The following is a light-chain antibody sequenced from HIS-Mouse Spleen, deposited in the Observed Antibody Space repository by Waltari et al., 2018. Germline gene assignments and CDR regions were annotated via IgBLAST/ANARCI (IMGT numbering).Light chain of an antibody. V-gene: IGLV2-8*01. CDR3: SSYAGSNNLGV. Sequence: QSALTQPPSASGSPGQSVPISCTGTSSAVGGYNYVSWYQQHPGKAPKLMIYEVSKRPSGVPDRFFGSKSGNTASLTVSGLQAEDEADYYCSSYAGSNNLGVFGGGTKLTVL. J-gene: IGLJ3*02. CDR1: SSAVGGYNY. CDR2: EVS.